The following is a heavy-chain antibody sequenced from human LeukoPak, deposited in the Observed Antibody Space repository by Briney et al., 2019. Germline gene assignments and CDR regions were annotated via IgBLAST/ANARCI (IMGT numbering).Heavy chain of an antibody. CDR3: TRQSGTVTPIDY. D-gene: IGHD4-17*01. CDR1: GGSINGYS. V-gene: IGHV4-34*01. CDR2: IHHSGTT. J-gene: IGHJ4*02. Sequence: SETLSLTCTIRGGSINGYSWSWIRQTPEKGLEWIGEIHHSGTTNYRPSLKSRVTISLDKSKNQFSLTMTSVTAADTAVYYCTRQSGTVTPIDYWGQGTLVTVSS.